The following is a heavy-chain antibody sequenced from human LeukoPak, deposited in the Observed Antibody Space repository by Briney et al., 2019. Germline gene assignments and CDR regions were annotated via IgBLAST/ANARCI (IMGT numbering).Heavy chain of an antibody. CDR2: IKQDGSEK. CDR3: ARDPYYYDSNGYTH. Sequence: GGSLRLSCAASGFTFSSYWMSWVRQAPGKGLEWVANIKQDGSEKYYVDSVKGRSTISRDNAKNSLYLQMNSLRAEDTAVYYCARDPYYYDSNGYTHWGQGTLVTVSS. CDR1: GFTFSSYW. J-gene: IGHJ4*02. V-gene: IGHV3-7*01. D-gene: IGHD3-22*01.